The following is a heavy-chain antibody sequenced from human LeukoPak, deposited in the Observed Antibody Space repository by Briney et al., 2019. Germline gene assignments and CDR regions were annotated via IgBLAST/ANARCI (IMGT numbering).Heavy chain of an antibody. CDR3: ARFEGYDFLTGYAYYFDY. Sequence: PSETLSLTCTVSGGSISSYYWSWIRQPPGKGVEWIGYIYYSGSTNYNPSLKSRVTISVDTSKNQFSLKMSSVTAADTAVYYCARFEGYDFLTGYAYYFDYWGQGTLVTVSS. J-gene: IGHJ4*02. V-gene: IGHV4-59*01. CDR2: IYYSGST. D-gene: IGHD3-9*01. CDR1: GGSISSYY.